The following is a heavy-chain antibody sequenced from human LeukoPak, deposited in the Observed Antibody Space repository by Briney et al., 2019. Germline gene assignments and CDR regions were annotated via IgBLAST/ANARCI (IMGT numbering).Heavy chain of an antibody. CDR2: INPNSGGT. J-gene: IGHJ3*02. V-gene: IGHV1-2*02. CDR3: ARGKVAGIVVAAFDI. D-gene: IGHD3-22*01. Sequence: ASVKVSCKASGYTFTGYYMHWVRQAPGQGLEWMGWINPNSGGTNYAQEFQGRVTMTRDTSISTAYMELSRLRSDDTAVYYCARGKVAGIVVAAFDIWGQGTMVTVSS. CDR1: GYTFTGYY.